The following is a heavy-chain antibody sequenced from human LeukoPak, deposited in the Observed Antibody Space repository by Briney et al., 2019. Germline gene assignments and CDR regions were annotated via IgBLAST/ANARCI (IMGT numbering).Heavy chain of an antibody. Sequence: ASVKVSCKASGYTFTGYYLHWVRQAPGQGLEWMGCINPNSGDTNYAQKFQGRVTMTRDTSISTAYMELRRLRSDDTAVYYCARDKNPTVFDFWGQGTLVTVSS. CDR2: INPNSGDT. CDR1: GYTFTGYY. V-gene: IGHV1-2*02. J-gene: IGHJ4*02. CDR3: ARDKNPTVFDF.